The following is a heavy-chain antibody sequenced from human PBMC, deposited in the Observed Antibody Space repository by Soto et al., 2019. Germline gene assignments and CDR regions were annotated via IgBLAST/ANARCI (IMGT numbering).Heavy chain of an antibody. CDR1: GGSISSGDYY. Sequence: QVQLQESGPGLVKPSQTLSLTCTVSGGSISSGDYYWSWIRQPPGKGLEWIGYIYYSGSTYYNPSLKGPVTTSVDPSQTRFALKLSSLTAADTAVYYCARWIHRWSPIGRRCRYGDVWGQGTTVTVSS. D-gene: IGHD5-18*01. J-gene: IGHJ6*02. V-gene: IGHV4-30-4*01. CDR3: ARWIHRWSPIGRRCRYGDV. CDR2: IYYSGST.